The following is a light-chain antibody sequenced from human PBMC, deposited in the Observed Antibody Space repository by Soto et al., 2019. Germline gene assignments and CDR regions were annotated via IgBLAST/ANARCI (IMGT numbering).Light chain of an antibody. V-gene: IGKV3D-15*01. CDR1: QSVSGN. Sequence: EIVMTQSPATRSLSPGERATLSCRASQSVSGNLAWYQQKPGQAPTLLIYGASSRATGIPDRFSGSGSGTDFTLTISRLENEDFVVYYCQQYNSWTLTFGQGTKVDIK. CDR3: QQYNSWTLT. CDR2: GAS. J-gene: IGKJ1*01.